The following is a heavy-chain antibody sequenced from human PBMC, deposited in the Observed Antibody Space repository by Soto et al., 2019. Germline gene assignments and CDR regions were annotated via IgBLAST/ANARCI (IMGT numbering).Heavy chain of an antibody. J-gene: IGHJ4*02. Sequence: QVQLVQSGAEVKKPGASVKVSCKASGYSFTSYGISWVRQAPGQGPEWMGWISGHNGNTNHPQSLQGRVTMTTEPSRNTAYMELRSLRSDDTAVYYCARHRFNYYDDTVYYYFDYWGQGTLVTVSS. CDR2: ISGHNGNT. V-gene: IGHV1-18*04. D-gene: IGHD3-22*01. CDR3: ARHRFNYYDDTVYYYFDY. CDR1: GYSFTSYG.